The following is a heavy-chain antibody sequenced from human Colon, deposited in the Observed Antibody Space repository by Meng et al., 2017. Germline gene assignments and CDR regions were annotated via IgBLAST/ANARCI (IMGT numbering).Heavy chain of an antibody. D-gene: IGHD3-22*01. CDR2: INNDGSDT. V-gene: IGHV3-74*01. J-gene: IGHJ3*01. CDR1: GFTFSSYW. CDR3: AELTSSVFDL. Sequence: GESLKIFCAASGFTFSSYWMHWVRQAPGKGLVWVSGINNDGSDTNYADSVQGRFTISRDNANNTLYLQMNSLRAEDTAVYYCAELTSSVFDLWGRGTVVTVSS.